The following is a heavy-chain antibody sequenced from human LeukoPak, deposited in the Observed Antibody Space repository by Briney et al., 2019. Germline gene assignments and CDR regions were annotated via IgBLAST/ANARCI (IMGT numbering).Heavy chain of an antibody. Sequence: PSETLSLTCTVSGYSISSGYYWGWIRQPPGKGLEWIGSIYHSGSTYYNPSLKSRVTISVDTSKNQFSLKLSSVTAADTAVYYCARVHYDILTGYSFDPWGQGTLVTVSS. CDR2: IYHSGST. CDR3: ARVHYDILTGYSFDP. V-gene: IGHV4-38-2*02. D-gene: IGHD3-9*01. CDR1: GYSISSGYY. J-gene: IGHJ5*02.